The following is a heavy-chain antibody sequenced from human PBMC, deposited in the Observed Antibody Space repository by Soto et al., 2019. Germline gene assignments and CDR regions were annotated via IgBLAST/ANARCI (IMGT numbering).Heavy chain of an antibody. CDR3: AKGANFGVIISHFDY. V-gene: IGHV3-23*01. Sequence: EVQLLESGGGLAQPGGSLRLSCAASGFTFSIYGMSWVRQAPGKGLEWVAAIDGSGDTTYADSVKGRFTISRDNSKNTLHLQINCLRAEDTALYYCAKGANFGVIISHFDYWGQGTLVTVSS. D-gene: IGHD3-3*01. CDR2: IDGSGDTT. CDR1: GFTFSIYG. J-gene: IGHJ4*02.